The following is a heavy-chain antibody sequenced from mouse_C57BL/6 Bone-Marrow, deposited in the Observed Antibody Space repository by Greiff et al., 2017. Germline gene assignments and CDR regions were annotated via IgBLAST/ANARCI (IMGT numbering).Heavy chain of an antibody. CDR3: AREDWAWFAY. V-gene: IGHV3-6*01. CDR1: GYSITSGYY. J-gene: IGHJ3*01. CDR2: ISYDGSN. Sequence: EVQLVESGPGLVKPSQSLSLTCSVTGYSITSGYYWNWIRQFPGNKLEWMGYISYDGSNNYNPSLKNRISITRDTSKNQFFLKLNSVTTEDTATYYCAREDWAWFAYWGQGTLVTVSA. D-gene: IGHD4-1*01.